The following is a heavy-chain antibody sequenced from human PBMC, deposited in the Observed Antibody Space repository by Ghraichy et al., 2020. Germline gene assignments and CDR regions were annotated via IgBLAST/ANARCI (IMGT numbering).Heavy chain of an antibody. J-gene: IGHJ6*03. CDR3: ARQGDSSRRYYYYYMDV. Sequence: SETLSLTCTVSGGSITSSKYYWGWIRQPPGKGLEWIVSNYYTGNTYHSPSLKSRVTISVDTSKNQFSLNLSPVTAADTAIYYCARQGDSSRRYYYYYMDVWGKGTTVTVS. CDR2: NYYTGNT. CDR1: GGSITSSKYY. D-gene: IGHD6-13*01. V-gene: IGHV4-39*01.